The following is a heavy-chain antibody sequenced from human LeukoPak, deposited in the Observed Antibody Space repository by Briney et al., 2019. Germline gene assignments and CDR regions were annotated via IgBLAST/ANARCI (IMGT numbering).Heavy chain of an antibody. J-gene: IGHJ6*03. CDR1: GYTFTGYY. V-gene: IGHV1-2*02. Sequence: ASVKVSCKASGYTFTGYYMHWVRQAPGQGLEWMGWINPNSGGTNYAQKFQGRVTMTRDTSISTAYMELSRLRSDDTAVYYCAREEGTTGLGLNDYYYYMDVWGKGTTVTVSS. CDR3: AREEGTTGLGLNDYYYYMDV. CDR2: INPNSGGT. D-gene: IGHD1-1*01.